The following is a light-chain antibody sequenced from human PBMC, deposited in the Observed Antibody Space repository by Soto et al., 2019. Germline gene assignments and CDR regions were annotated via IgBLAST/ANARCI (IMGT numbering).Light chain of an antibody. CDR1: QSVSSY. V-gene: IGKV3-11*01. Sequence: EIVLTQSPATLSLSPGERATLSCRASQSVSSYLAWYQQKPGQAPRLLIYDASNRATGIPARFSGSGSGTDFTLTISSLEPEDFAVYYCQQRSNWPLTLGGWTKVDIK. CDR3: QQRSNWPLT. CDR2: DAS. J-gene: IGKJ4*01.